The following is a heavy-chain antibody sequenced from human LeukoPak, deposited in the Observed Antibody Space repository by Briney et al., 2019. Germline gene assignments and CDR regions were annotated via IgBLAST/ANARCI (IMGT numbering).Heavy chain of an antibody. Sequence: GGSLRLSCAASGLTFSSYWMTWVRQAPGKGLEWVANIKQDGSEKYYVDSVKGRFTISRDNAKNSLYLQMNSLRAEDTAVYFCAKDLTLWGQGTVVTVFS. D-gene: IGHD4/OR15-4a*01. CDR2: IKQDGSEK. J-gene: IGHJ3*01. V-gene: IGHV3-7*01. CDR1: GLTFSSYW. CDR3: AKDLTL.